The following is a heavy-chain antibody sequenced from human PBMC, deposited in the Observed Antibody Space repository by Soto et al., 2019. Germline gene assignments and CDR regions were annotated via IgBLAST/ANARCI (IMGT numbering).Heavy chain of an antibody. Sequence: PSETLSLTCAVSGGSISSGGYSWSWIRQPPGKGLEWIGYIYHSGSTYYNPSLKSRVTISVDRSKNQFSLKLSSVTAADTAVYYCASFTREPRYFQHWGQGTLVTVSS. J-gene: IGHJ1*01. CDR1: GGSISSGGYS. CDR2: IYHSGST. CDR3: ASFTREPRYFQH. V-gene: IGHV4-30-2*01.